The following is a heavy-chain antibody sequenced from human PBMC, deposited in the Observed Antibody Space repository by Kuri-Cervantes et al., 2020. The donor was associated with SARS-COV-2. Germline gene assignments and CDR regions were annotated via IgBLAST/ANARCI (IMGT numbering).Heavy chain of an antibody. CDR2: VSDTGNDK. V-gene: IGHV3-21*01. CDR1: GFSFKTYA. Sequence: GGSLRLSCAVSGFSFKTYAMDWVRQPPGRGLEWVASVSDTGNDKRYRDSVKGRFAISRDNVKNSVLLQMDSLRVDDTAVYYCVTLGAYWGQGVLVTVSS. J-gene: IGHJ4*02. CDR3: VTLGAY.